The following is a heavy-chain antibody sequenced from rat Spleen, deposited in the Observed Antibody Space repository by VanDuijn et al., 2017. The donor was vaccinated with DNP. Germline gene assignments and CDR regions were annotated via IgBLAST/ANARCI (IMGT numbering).Heavy chain of an antibody. Sequence: EVKLVESGGGLVQPGRSLKLSCAASGFNFNGYWMGWVRQAPGKGLEWIGEIDKDSSPKKYNPSLKDKFTISRDNAQNTLYLQMSKLGSEDTALYYCVREKFGVDYWGQGVMVTVSS. CDR2: IDKDSSPK. J-gene: IGHJ2*01. V-gene: IGHV4-2*01. CDR1: GFNFNGYW. CDR3: VREKFGVDY. D-gene: IGHD4-3*01.